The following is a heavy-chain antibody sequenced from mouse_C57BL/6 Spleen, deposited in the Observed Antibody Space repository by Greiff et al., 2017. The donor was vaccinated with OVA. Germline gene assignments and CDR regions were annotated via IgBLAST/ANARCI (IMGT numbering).Heavy chain of an antibody. D-gene: IGHD2-4*01. CDR1: GYTFTSYW. Sequence: QVQLKQPGAELVKPGASVKLSCKASGYTFTSYWMHWVKQRPGQGLEWIGMIHPNSGSTNYNEKFKSKATLTVDKSSSTAYMQLSSLTSEDSAVYYCARDHDYPFDYWGQGTTLTVSS. V-gene: IGHV1-64*01. CDR2: IHPNSGST. CDR3: ARDHDYPFDY. J-gene: IGHJ2*01.